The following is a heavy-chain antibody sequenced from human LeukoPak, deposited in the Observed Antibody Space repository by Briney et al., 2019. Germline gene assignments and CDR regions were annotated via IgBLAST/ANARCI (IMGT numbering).Heavy chain of an antibody. CDR3: SRDDSY. CDR2: IKRKTDGGAI. V-gene: IGHV3-15*01. Sequence: GGSLRLSCEASGFTFSNAWMTWVRQAPGKGLEWVGRIKRKTDGGAIDYAAPVKGRFTISRDDSKNTLYLQMNSLKTEDTAVYYCSRDDSYWGQGTLVTVSS. CDR1: GFTFSNAW. D-gene: IGHD2-21*02. J-gene: IGHJ4*02.